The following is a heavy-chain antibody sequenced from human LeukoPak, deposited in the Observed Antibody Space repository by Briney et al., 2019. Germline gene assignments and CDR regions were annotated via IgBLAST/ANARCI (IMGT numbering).Heavy chain of an antibody. Sequence: SETLSLTCTVPGDSTSGYYWSWFRQPAEKGLEWIGRIYTSGSANYNPSLKSRVTMSLDTSKKQFSLQMSSVTAADTAIYYCARERSSGLALWGQGALVTVSS. V-gene: IGHV4-4*07. CDR1: GDSTSGYY. D-gene: IGHD6-19*01. CDR2: IYTSGSA. CDR3: ARERSSGLAL. J-gene: IGHJ5*02.